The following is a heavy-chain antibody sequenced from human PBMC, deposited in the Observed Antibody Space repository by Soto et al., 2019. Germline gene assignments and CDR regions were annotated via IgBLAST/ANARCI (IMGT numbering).Heavy chain of an antibody. CDR1: GFTFSDYY. J-gene: IGHJ4*02. CDR3: ARAPRLPEF. V-gene: IGHV3-11*05. CDR2: IDPSSSYT. Sequence: QVQLVESGGGLVKPGGSLRLSCAASGFTFSDYYMSWFRQAPGKGLEWVSYIDPSSSYTNYADSVKGRFTISRDNAKHSLYLQMHSLRAEDTAMYYCARAPRLPEFWGQGTLVTVSS. D-gene: IGHD5-12*01.